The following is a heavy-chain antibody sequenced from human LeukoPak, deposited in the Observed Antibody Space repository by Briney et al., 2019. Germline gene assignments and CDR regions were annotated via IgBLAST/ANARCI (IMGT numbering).Heavy chain of an antibody. V-gene: IGHV5-51*01. Sequence: WIGXGRQMAGKGLEWMGIIHPGDSDTRYSPSFQGQVTISADKSISTAYLQWSSLKASDTAMYYCASFGSLYTRADYWGQGTLVTVSS. D-gene: IGHD3-10*01. CDR1: W. CDR2: IHPGDSDT. J-gene: IGHJ4*02. CDR3: ASFGSLYTRADY.